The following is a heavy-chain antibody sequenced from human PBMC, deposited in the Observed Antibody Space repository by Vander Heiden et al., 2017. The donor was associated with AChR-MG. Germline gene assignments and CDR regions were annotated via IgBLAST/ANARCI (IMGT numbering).Heavy chain of an antibody. V-gene: IGHV1-2*02. D-gene: IGHD3-10*01. CDR2: INPNSGGT. CDR1: GYTFTGYY. CDR3: ARGLWFGELY. Sequence: QVQLVQSGAEVKKPGASVKVVCKASGYTFTGYYMHWVRQAPGQGLEWMGWINPNSGGTNESQKFQGRVTMTRDTSISTAYMEMRRLRSDDTAVYDGARGLWFGELYWGQGTLVTVSS. J-gene: IGHJ4*02.